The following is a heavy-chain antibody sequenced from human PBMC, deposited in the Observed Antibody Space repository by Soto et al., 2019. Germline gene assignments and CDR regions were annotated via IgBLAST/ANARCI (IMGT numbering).Heavy chain of an antibody. V-gene: IGHV3-30*18. J-gene: IGHJ6*02. Sequence: PGGSLRLSXAASGFTFSSYGMHWVRQAPGKGLEWVAVISYDGSNKYYADSVKGRFTISRDNSKNTLYLQMNSLRAEDTAVYYCAKDSTPTVTTVWYYYYGMDVWGQGTTVTVSS. CDR1: GFTFSSYG. CDR3: AKDSTPTVTTVWYYYYGMDV. D-gene: IGHD4-17*01. CDR2: ISYDGSNK.